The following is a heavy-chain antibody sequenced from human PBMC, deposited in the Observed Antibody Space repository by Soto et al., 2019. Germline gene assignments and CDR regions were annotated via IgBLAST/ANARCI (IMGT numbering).Heavy chain of an antibody. Sequence: DVQLVESGGGLAQPGGSLRLSCTASGFSFSTYCMHCVRQFPGKGPVWVSRISGDGNTTTYADSVKGRFTISRDNANNILYLEMNTLRAEDTAVYHCTRGPRVDSAGTGAHWGQGTLVTVSS. V-gene: IGHV3-74*03. J-gene: IGHJ4*02. CDR1: GFSFSTYC. CDR3: TRGPRVDSAGTGAH. CDR2: ISGDGNTT. D-gene: IGHD6-13*01.